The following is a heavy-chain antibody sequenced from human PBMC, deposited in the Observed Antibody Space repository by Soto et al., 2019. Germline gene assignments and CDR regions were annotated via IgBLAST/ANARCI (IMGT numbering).Heavy chain of an antibody. J-gene: IGHJ4*02. V-gene: IGHV3-11*06. D-gene: IGHD1-1*01. CDR1: EFTFSDYY. CDR2: SSNSGTFS. CDR3: ARSGDNYNRLDY. Sequence: LRLSFEGAEFTFSDYYISWIRQAPGKGLEWISYSSNSGTFSRYADSVKGRFSISRNNTKNLLYLQMNSLRAEDTAVYYCARSGDNYNRLDYWGQGPPVTVS.